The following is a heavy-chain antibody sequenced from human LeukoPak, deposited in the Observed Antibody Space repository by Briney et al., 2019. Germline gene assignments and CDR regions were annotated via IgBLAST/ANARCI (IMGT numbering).Heavy chain of an antibody. CDR1: GGSVNGYY. CDR2: IYNSGST. Sequence: SETLSLTCAVYGGSVNGYYWNWIRQPPGKGLEWIGYIYNSGSTNNNPSLKSRVTISVDTSKKQFSLKLSSVTAADTAVYYCARETPYGSGSYPFDYWGQGILVTVSS. CDR3: ARETPYGSGSYPFDY. D-gene: IGHD3-10*01. V-gene: IGHV4-59*02. J-gene: IGHJ4*02.